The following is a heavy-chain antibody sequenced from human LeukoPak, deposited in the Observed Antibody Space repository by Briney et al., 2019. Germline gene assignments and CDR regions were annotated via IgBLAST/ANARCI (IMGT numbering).Heavy chain of an antibody. CDR1: GGSFSGYY. CDR3: ARVVPGQIYYHGMDV. V-gene: IGHV4-34*01. Sequence: PSETLSLTCAVYGGSFSGYYWSWIRQPPGKGLEWIGEINHSGSTNYNPSLKSRVTIPVDTYKNQFSLKLSSVTAADTAVYYCARVVPGQIYYHGMDVWGQGTTVTVSS. CDR2: INHSGST. J-gene: IGHJ6*02. D-gene: IGHD3-16*02.